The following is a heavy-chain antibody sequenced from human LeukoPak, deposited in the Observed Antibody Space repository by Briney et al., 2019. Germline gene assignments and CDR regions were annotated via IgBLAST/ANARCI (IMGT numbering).Heavy chain of an antibody. CDR3: ARGGNHYYDSSGYLYACDI. J-gene: IGHJ3*02. Sequence: GGSLRLSCAASGFTFSSYSMNWVRQAPGKGLEWVSSISSSSSYIFYADLLKGRFPISRDNAKNSLYLQMNSLRAEHAAVYYCARGGNHYYDSSGYLYACDIWGQGTMVTVSS. D-gene: IGHD3-22*01. V-gene: IGHV3-21*06. CDR2: ISSSSSYI. CDR1: GFTFSSYS.